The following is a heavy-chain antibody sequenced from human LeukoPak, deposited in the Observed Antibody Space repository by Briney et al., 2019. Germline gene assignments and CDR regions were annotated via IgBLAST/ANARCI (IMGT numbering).Heavy chain of an antibody. D-gene: IGHD3-22*01. V-gene: IGHV4-59*01. CDR3: AREVYDSSKRENYFDY. J-gene: IGHJ4*02. Sequence: SETLSLTCSVSGGSISSYYWSWIRQPPGKGLEWIEYIYYSGSTNYNPSLKSRVTISVDTSKNQFSLKLSSVTAADTALYYCAREVYDSSKRENYFDYWGQGTLVTVSS. CDR1: GGSISSYY. CDR2: IYYSGST.